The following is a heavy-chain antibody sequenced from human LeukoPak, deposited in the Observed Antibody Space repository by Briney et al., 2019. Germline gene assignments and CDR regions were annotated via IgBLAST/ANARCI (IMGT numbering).Heavy chain of an antibody. CDR2: INHSGST. V-gene: IGHV4-39*07. J-gene: IGHJ6*03. Sequence: PSETLSLTCTVSGGSISSGSYYWSWIRQPPGKGLEWIGEINHSGSTNYNPSLKSRVTISVDTSKNQFSLKLSSVTAADTAVYYCARGAIGYSYGYTQGYMDVWGKGTTVTVSS. CDR1: GGSISSGSYY. D-gene: IGHD5-18*01. CDR3: ARGAIGYSYGYTQGYMDV.